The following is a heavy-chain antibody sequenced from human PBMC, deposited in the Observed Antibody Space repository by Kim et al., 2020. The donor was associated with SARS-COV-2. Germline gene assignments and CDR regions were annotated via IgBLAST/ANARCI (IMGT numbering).Heavy chain of an antibody. J-gene: IGHJ4*02. V-gene: IGHV3-11*06. Sequence: GRFTISRDNAKNSLYLQMNSLRAEDTAVYYCARLLAFYDSSGYYQRYFDYWGQGTLVTVSS. D-gene: IGHD3-22*01. CDR3: ARLLAFYDSSGYYQRYFDY.